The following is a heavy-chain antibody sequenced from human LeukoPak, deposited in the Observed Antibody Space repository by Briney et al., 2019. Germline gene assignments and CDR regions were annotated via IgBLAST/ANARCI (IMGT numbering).Heavy chain of an antibody. J-gene: IGHJ5*02. CDR1: GGTFSSYA. CDR3: ARAGQGYDFWSGYYQYNWFDP. V-gene: IGHV1-69*05. CDR2: IIPIFGTA. Sequence: ASVKVSCKASGGTFSSYAISWVRQAPGQGLEWMGGIIPIFGTANYAQKFQGRVTITTDESTSTAYMELSSLRSEDTAVYYCARAGQGYDFWSGYYQYNWFDPWGQGTLVTVSS. D-gene: IGHD3-3*01.